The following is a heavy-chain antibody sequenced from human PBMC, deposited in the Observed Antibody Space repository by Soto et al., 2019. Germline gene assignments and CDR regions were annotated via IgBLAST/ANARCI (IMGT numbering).Heavy chain of an antibody. CDR3: ARDNDRPQLGGNYYYILDV. CDR1: GGTFRNSA. V-gene: IGHV1-69*12. D-gene: IGHD1-1*01. CDR2: IMPIFRTP. Sequence: QVQLEQSGAEVKKPGSSVKVSCKASGGTFRNSAISWVRQAPGHGLEWMGGIMPIFRTPDYAQKFQGRVTITADESTSTAYMELSGLRSDDTAVYYCARDNDRPQLGGNYYYILDVWGQGTRVTVSS. J-gene: IGHJ6*02.